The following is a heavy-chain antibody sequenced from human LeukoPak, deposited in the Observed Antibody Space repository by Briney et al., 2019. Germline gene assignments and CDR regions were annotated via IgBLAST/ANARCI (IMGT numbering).Heavy chain of an antibody. D-gene: IGHD2-2*01. Sequence: KSSETLSLTCAVFGGSINSYYWSWIRQPPGKGLEWSGYIYYSGNTNYNPSFKSRVTISVDTSKNQFSLKLSSVTAADTAIYYCVRQPSSTAAFDIWGQGTMVTVSS. CDR2: IYYSGNT. CDR1: GGSINSYY. CDR3: VRQPSSTAAFDI. V-gene: IGHV4-59*08. J-gene: IGHJ3*02.